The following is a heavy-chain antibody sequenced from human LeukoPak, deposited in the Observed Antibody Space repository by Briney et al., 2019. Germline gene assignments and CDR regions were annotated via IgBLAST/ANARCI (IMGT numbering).Heavy chain of an antibody. CDR2: ISYDGSNK. J-gene: IGHJ4*02. D-gene: IGHD3-10*01. Sequence: GGSLRLSCAASGFTFSSYGMHWVRQAPGKGLEWVALISYDGSNKYYADSVKGRLTISRDNSKNTLYLQMNSLRAEDTAVYYCARDFTMVRGVILDYWGQGTLVTVSS. CDR1: GFTFSSYG. V-gene: IGHV3-30*03. CDR3: ARDFTMVRGVILDY.